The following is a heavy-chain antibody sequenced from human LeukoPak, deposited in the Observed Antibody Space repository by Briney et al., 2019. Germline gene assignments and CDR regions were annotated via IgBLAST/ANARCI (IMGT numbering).Heavy chain of an antibody. D-gene: IGHD6-19*01. J-gene: IGHJ4*02. CDR1: GGSISSRSYY. CDR2: IYYNGDS. V-gene: IGHV4-39*01. Sequence: NPSETLSLTCTVSGGSISSRSYYWGWLRQSPEQGLEWIVSIYYNGDSYYNPSLKSRVTIFVDTSKNQFSLKLSSVTAADTAVYYCARHVKWNSGWNAVVYFDYWGQGTLVTVSS. CDR3: ARHVKWNSGWNAVVYFDY.